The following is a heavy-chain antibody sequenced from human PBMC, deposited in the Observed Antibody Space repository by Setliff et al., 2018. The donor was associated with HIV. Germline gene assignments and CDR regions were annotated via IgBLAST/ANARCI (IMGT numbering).Heavy chain of an antibody. D-gene: IGHD1-26*01. Sequence: PGGSLRLSCAASGFAFSSYSMNWVRQAPGKGLEWVGRSRNKANSYTTEYAASVKGRFTISRDDSQNTLYLQMNTLKTEDTAVYYCTTSSGSFYQYYYYMDVWGKGTTVTVSS. J-gene: IGHJ6*03. V-gene: IGHV3-72*01. CDR1: GFAFSSYS. CDR3: TTSSGSFYQYYYYMDV. CDR2: SRNKANSYTT.